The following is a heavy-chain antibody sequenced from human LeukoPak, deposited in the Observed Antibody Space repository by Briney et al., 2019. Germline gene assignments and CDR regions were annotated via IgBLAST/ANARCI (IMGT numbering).Heavy chain of an antibody. D-gene: IGHD5-24*01. CDR1: GYTFTSNY. CDR2: ISPSGGST. Sequence: ASVKVSCKAFGYTFTSNYMQWVRQAAGQGPEGMGGISPSGGSTTYPQKFQGRVNLTRDMSTSTDYLALSSLSSEDTAVYYCARDNSVRDEAWWFNPWGQGTLVTVSS. J-gene: IGHJ5*02. V-gene: IGHV1-46*01. CDR3: ARDNSVRDEAWWFNP.